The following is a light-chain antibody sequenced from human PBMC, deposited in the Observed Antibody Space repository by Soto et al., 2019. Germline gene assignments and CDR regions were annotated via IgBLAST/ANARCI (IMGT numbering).Light chain of an antibody. CDR3: QQYNTYST. V-gene: IGKV1-5*01. Sequence: DIQMTQSPSTLSASVGDRVTITCRASQSISSWLAWYQQKQGKAPKLLIYDASSLESGVPSRFSGSGSGTQFTLTLSSLQPDDFATYYCQQYNTYSTFGRGTKV. CDR2: DAS. CDR1: QSISSW. J-gene: IGKJ1*01.